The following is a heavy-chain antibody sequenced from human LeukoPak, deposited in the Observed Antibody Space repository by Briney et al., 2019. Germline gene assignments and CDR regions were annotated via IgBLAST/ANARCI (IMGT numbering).Heavy chain of an antibody. Sequence: ASVNVSCKASGYTFTIYAMNWVRQAPGQGLEWMGWINTNTGNPTYAQGFTGRFVFSLDTSVSTAYLQISSLKAEDTAVYYCARVVVPAAIRGYYYYGMDVWGQGTTVTVSS. CDR2: INTNTGNP. V-gene: IGHV7-4-1*02. J-gene: IGHJ6*02. CDR3: ARVVVPAAIRGYYYYGMDV. CDR1: GYTFTIYA. D-gene: IGHD2-2*02.